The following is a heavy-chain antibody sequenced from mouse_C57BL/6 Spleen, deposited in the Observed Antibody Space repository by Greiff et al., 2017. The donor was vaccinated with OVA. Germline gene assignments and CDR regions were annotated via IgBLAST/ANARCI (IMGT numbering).Heavy chain of an antibody. CDR1: GYTFTTYP. V-gene: IGHV1-47*01. Sequence: VQLKQSGAELVKPGASVKMSCKASGYTFTTYPIEWMKQNHGKSLEWIGNFHPYNDDTKYNEKFKGKATLTVEKSSSTVYLELSRLTSDDSAVYYCARGYTTVVAKDWYFDVWGTGTTVTVSS. CDR3: ARGYTTVVAKDWYFDV. J-gene: IGHJ1*03. CDR2: FHPYNDDT. D-gene: IGHD1-1*01.